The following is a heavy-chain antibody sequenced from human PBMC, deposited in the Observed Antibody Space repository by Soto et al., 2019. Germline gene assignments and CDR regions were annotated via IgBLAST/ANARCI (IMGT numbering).Heavy chain of an antibody. CDR2: INGGGTNK. Sequence: EVQLLESGGGLVQPGGSLRLSCAASGFTFSTYAMIWVRQAPGKGLEWVSAINGGGTNKHTTDSVTGRCTISRDNSKNALYLQLNSLRAEDTAIYYCAKDRTYCSGGGCFWGDSMEVWGLWTSVTVSS. V-gene: IGHV3-23*01. CDR1: GFTFSTYA. J-gene: IGHJ6*02. D-gene: IGHD2-15*01. CDR3: AKDRTYCSGGGCFWGDSMEV.